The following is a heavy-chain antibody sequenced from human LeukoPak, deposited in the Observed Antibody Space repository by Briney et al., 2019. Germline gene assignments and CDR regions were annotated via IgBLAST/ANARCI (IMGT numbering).Heavy chain of an antibody. CDR2: IKEDGSEI. D-gene: IGHD4-23*01. Sequence: GGSLRLSCAASAFTFSNYWMSWVRQAPGKRLEWVANIKEDGSEINYVDSVKGRFTISRDNAKNSLYLQMNSLRVDDTAVYYCARDRGYSTFDFWGQGTLVTVSS. V-gene: IGHV3-7*01. J-gene: IGHJ4*02. CDR1: AFTFSNYW. CDR3: ARDRGYSTFDF.